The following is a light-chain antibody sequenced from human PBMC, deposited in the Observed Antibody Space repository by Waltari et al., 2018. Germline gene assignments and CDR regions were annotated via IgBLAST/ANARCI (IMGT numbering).Light chain of an antibody. V-gene: IGKV3-20*01. J-gene: IGKJ1*01. CDR2: DAS. Sequence: EVLLTQSPGTLSLSPGEKATLACRASQRVGRSLAWYQQKPGQAPRLLIYDASRRATGIPDRFSGSGSGTDFGLTISTLEPEDFAVYYCQHYVRLPATFGQGTKVEI. CDR1: QRVGRS. CDR3: QHYVRLPAT.